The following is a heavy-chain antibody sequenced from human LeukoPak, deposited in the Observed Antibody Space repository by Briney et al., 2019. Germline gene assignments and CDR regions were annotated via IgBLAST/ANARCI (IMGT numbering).Heavy chain of an antibody. CDR2: ISTNGDGT. Sequence: GSLRLSCAASGFTFSTYAMHWVRQGPGKGLEYVSAISTNGDGTYYASSVTGRFTISRDNSKNTLYLQMGSLRAEDTAVYYCARYSGSCYNPWGQGTLVTVSS. V-gene: IGHV3-64*01. CDR1: GFTFSTYA. CDR3: ARYSGSCYNP. D-gene: IGHD2-15*01. J-gene: IGHJ5*02.